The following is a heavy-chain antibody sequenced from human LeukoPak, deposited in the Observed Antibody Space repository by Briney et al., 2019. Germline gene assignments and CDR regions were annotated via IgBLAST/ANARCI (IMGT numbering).Heavy chain of an antibody. J-gene: IGHJ4*02. CDR2: IYHSGST. V-gene: IGHV4-4*02. CDR1: GFSVSTNY. D-gene: IGHD2-2*03. Sequence: PGGSLRLSCAASGFSVSTNYMTWVRQPPGKGLEWIGEIYHSGSTNYNPSLKSRVTISVDKSKNQFSLKLSSVTAADTAVYYCARDGYCSSTSCYWRTFDYWGQGTLVTVSS. CDR3: ARDGYCSSTSCYWRTFDY.